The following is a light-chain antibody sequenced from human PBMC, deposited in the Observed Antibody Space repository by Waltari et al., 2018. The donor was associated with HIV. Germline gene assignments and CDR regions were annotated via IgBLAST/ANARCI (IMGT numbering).Light chain of an antibody. Sequence: TQSPSTLSASIGDRVMITCRASEDINTFLNWYRQKSGKAPTLLIYGASNLQSGVSSTFSGSGSGRDFTLTITSLRPDDFAVYFCQHKDTFGEGT. CDR1: EDINTF. CDR2: GAS. CDR3: QHKDT. J-gene: IGKJ2*01. V-gene: IGKV1-39*01.